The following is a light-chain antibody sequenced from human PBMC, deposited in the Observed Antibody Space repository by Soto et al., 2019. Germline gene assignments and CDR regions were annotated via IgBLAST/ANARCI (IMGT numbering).Light chain of an antibody. CDR1: QSISSW. J-gene: IGKJ1*01. V-gene: IGKV1-5*01. CDR3: QQYNSYWT. CDR2: DAS. Sequence: EIQMTQSPSTLSASVGDRVTITCRASQSISSWLAWYQQKPGKAPKLLIYDASSLESGVPSRLSGSGSGTEFTLTISSLQPDDFATYYCQQYNSYWTFGQGTKV.